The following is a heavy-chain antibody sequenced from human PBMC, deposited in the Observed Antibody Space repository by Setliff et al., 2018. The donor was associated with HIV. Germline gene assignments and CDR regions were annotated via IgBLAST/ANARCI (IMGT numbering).Heavy chain of an antibody. CDR3: ASAGPYCGDDCPYNWLTP. V-gene: IGHV4-4*02. CDR2: IYHSEYT. J-gene: IGHJ5*02. Sequence: SETLSLTCAVSGGSISSDNWWTWVRQPPGKGLEWIGEIYHSEYTNYNASLKSRVSMSVDTSKNLFFLTLRSVTAADTAVYYCASAGPYCGDDCPYNWLTPWGQGTLVTVSS. CDR1: GGSISSDNW. D-gene: IGHD2-21*02.